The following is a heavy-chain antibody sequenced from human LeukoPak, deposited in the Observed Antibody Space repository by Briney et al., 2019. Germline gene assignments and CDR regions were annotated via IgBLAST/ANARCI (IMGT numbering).Heavy chain of an antibody. J-gene: IGHJ4*02. D-gene: IGHD3-9*01. CDR1: GYTFTSYG. CDR3: ARDYDILTGPTSFDY. Sequence: ASVKVSCKASGYTFTSYGISWVRQAPGQGLEWMGWISAYNGNTNYAQKLQGRVTMTTDTSTSTAYMELRSLRSDDTALYYCARDYDILTGPTSFDYWGQGTLVTVSS. CDR2: ISAYNGNT. V-gene: IGHV1-18*01.